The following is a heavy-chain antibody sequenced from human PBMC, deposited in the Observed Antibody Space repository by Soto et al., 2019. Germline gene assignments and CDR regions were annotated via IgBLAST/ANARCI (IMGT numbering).Heavy chain of an antibody. Sequence: ASVKVSCKASGYNFTNYHIHWVRQAPGQGLEWMGWSSSYTGNTYYQHSANTEYAQKFLGRVSLTTDTFTTTAYLELRGLRSEETAVYYSARKALAVGGLSHYGMDVWGPGTTVTVSS. CDR1: GYNFTNYH. V-gene: IGHV1-18*04. J-gene: IGHJ6*02. D-gene: IGHD6-19*01. CDR3: ARKALAVGGLSHYGMDV. CDR2: SSSYTGNTYYQHSANT.